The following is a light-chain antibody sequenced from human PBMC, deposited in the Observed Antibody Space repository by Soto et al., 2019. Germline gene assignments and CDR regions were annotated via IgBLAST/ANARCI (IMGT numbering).Light chain of an antibody. Sequence: EIVLTQSPATLSLSPGERATLSCRASQSISTNLAWYHQKPGQAPRLLIYGASTRATGIPARFSGSGSGTEFTLTISSLQSEDFAVYYCQQYRAFGPGTKVDIK. CDR1: QSISTN. J-gene: IGKJ3*01. CDR2: GAS. V-gene: IGKV3-15*01. CDR3: QQYRA.